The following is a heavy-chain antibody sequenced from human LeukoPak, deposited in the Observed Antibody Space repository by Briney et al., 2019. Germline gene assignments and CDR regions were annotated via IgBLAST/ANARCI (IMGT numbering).Heavy chain of an antibody. CDR3: AGAYGGSAPADY. J-gene: IGHJ4*02. CDR2: IFPGDSDT. Sequence: GESLKISCKASGYSFTTYWIGWVRQMPGKGLEWMGMIFPGDSDTRYSPSFQGQVTISADESISTAYLQWSSLKASDTAMYYCAGAYGGSAPADYWGQGTLVTVSS. D-gene: IGHD4-23*01. CDR1: GYSFTTYW. V-gene: IGHV5-51*01.